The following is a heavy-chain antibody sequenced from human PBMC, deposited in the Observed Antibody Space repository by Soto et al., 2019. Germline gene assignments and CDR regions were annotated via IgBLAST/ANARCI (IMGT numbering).Heavy chain of an antibody. CDR3: AKDRGGSYKVSNWFYP. V-gene: IGHV3-23*01. CDR2: ISGCGGST. J-gene: IGHJ5*02. CDR1: GFTFSRYA. D-gene: IGHD1-26*01. Sequence: EVQLLESGGGLGQPGGSLRLSCAASGFTFSRYAMSWVRQAPGTGQEWVSAISGCGGSTYYADSVKGRFTISRDNHNKTLYLQTNSLRAEDTAVYYCAKDRGGSYKVSNWFYPWGQGTLVTVSS.